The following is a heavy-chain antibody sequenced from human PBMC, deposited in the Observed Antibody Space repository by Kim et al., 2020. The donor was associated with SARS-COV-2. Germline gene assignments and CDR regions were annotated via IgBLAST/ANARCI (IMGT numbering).Heavy chain of an antibody. Sequence: SETLSLTCTVSGGSISSYYWSWIRQPPGKGLEWIWYIYYNGSTNYNPSLKSRVTITVDTSKNQFSLKLSSVTAAATAVYYCSRDIGYCSGGSCPPNWFDPWGQGTLVTVSS. CDR2: IYYNGST. D-gene: IGHD2-15*01. CDR3: SRDIGYCSGGSCPPNWFDP. V-gene: IGHV4-59*13. J-gene: IGHJ5*02. CDR1: GGSISSYY.